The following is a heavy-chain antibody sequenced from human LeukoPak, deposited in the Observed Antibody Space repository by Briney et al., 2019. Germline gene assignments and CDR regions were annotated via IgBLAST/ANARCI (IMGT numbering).Heavy chain of an antibody. D-gene: IGHD3-10*01. CDR1: GGSISSYY. J-gene: IGHJ6*02. V-gene: IGHV4-34*01. CDR2: INHSGST. CDR3: ARVRSYYGSGSYYPYYYYGMDV. Sequence: PSETLSLTCTVSGGSISSYYWSWIRQPPGKGLEWIGEINHSGSTNYNPSLKNRVTISVDTSKNQFSLKLSSVTAADTAVYYCARVRSYYGSGSYYPYYYYGMDVWGQGTTVTVSS.